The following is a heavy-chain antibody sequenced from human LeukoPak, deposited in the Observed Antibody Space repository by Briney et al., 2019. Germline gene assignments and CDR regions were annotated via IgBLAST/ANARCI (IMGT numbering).Heavy chain of an antibody. J-gene: IGHJ4*02. Sequence: PGGSLRLSCEASGFNLRTYEMSWVRQAPGKGLEWISYIHSAMTFIYYADSVKGRFTISRDNAKKSVSLQMNSLRAGDTAVYYCRFTYSGSWLYFDYWGQGTLVTVSS. CDR3: RFTYSGSWLYFDY. D-gene: IGHD6-13*01. V-gene: IGHV3-48*03. CDR1: GFNLRTYE. CDR2: IHSAMTFI.